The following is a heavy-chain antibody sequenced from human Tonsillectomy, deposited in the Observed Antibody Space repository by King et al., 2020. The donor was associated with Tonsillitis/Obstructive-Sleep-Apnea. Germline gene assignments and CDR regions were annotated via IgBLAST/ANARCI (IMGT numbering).Heavy chain of an antibody. CDR1: GFTFSNAW. V-gene: IGHV3-15*01. Sequence: QLVQSGGGLVKPGGSLSLSCAAFGFTFSNAWMSWVRQAPGKGLEWVGRIKSKTDGGKTDYAAPGKGRCTISRDDSKNTLYLQMKSLKTEDTAGYYCTTVGIAAREFDYWGQGTLVTVSS. CDR2: IKSKTDGGKT. D-gene: IGHD6-6*01. CDR3: TTVGIAAREFDY. J-gene: IGHJ4*02.